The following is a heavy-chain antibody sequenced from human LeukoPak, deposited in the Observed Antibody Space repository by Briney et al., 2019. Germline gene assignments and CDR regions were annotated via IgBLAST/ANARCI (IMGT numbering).Heavy chain of an antibody. CDR2: MSGSGGSS. Sequence: GGSLRLSCAASGFTFSSYAMNWVRQAPGKGLEWVSGMSGSGGSSYYADSVKGRFTISRDNSKNTLSLQMNSLRAEDTAVYYCAKDNYYDSSGYYGEYFQHWGQGTLVTVSS. CDR3: AKDNYYDSSGYYGEYFQH. D-gene: IGHD3-22*01. V-gene: IGHV3-23*01. J-gene: IGHJ1*01. CDR1: GFTFSSYA.